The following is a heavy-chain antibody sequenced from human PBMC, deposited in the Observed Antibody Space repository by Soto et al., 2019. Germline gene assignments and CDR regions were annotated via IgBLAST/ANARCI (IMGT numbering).Heavy chain of an antibody. V-gene: IGHV1-69*13. CDR2: IIPIFGTA. J-gene: IGHJ3*02. CDR3: ARGFWSGYYDAFDI. Sequence: ASVKVSCKASGGTFSSYAISWVRQAPGQGLEWMGGIIPIFGTANYAQKFQGRVTITADESTSTAYMELSSLRSEDTAVYYCARGFWSGYYDAFDIWGQGTMVTVSS. D-gene: IGHD3-3*01. CDR1: GGTFSSYA.